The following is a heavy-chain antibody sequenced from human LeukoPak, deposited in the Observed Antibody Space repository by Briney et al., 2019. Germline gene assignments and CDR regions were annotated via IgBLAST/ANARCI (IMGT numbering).Heavy chain of an antibody. J-gene: IGHJ4*02. CDR3: ARSQAVAGTVDY. D-gene: IGHD6-19*01. V-gene: IGHV3-53*01. Sequence: GGSLRLSCAASGFTVSSNYMSRVRQAPGKGLEWVSVIYRGGRTDYADSVKGRFTISRDNSKNTLNLQMNSLRADDTAVYYCARSQAVAGTVDYWGQGTLVTVSS. CDR1: GFTVSSNY. CDR2: IYRGGRT.